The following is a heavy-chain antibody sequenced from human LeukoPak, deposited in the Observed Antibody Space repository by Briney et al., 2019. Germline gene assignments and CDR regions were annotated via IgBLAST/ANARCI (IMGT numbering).Heavy chain of an antibody. CDR1: GGSVSSGSYY. CDR2: IYYSGST. J-gene: IGHJ4*02. V-gene: IGHV4-61*01. Sequence: SETLSLTCTVSGGSVSSGSYYWSWIRQPPGKGLEWIGYIYYSGSTNYNPSLKSRVTISVDTSKNQFSLKLSSVTAADTAVYYCARDLVKGSSDYWGQGTLVTVSS. D-gene: IGHD2-15*01. CDR3: ARDLVKGSSDY.